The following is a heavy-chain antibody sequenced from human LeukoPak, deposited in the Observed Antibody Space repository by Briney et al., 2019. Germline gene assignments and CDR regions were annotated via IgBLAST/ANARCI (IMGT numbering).Heavy chain of an antibody. CDR1: GYTFTSYG. J-gene: IGHJ4*02. CDR2: ISAYNGNT. Sequence: ASVKVSCKASGYTFTSYGISWVRQAPGQGLEWMGWISAYNGNTNYAQKLQGRVTVTTDTSTSTAYMELRSLRSDDTAVYYCARDPPDTDSSGPHGDYWGQGTLVTVSS. V-gene: IGHV1-18*01. D-gene: IGHD3-22*01. CDR3: ARDPPDTDSSGPHGDY.